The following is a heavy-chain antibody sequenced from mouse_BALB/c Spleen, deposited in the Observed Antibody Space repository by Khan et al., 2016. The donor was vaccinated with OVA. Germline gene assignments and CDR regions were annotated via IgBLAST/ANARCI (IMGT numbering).Heavy chain of an antibody. D-gene: IGHD1-1*02. Sequence: EVKLVESGGGLVKPGGSLKVSCAASGFTFRNYAMSWVRQTPEKRLEWVASISSGGNTYYPDNVKGRFTISRDNARNILYLQMSSLRSEDTAMYYCARDYWFGYWGQGTLVTVSA. V-gene: IGHV5-6-5*01. CDR3: ARDYWFGY. CDR2: ISSGGNT. J-gene: IGHJ3*01. CDR1: GFTFRNYA.